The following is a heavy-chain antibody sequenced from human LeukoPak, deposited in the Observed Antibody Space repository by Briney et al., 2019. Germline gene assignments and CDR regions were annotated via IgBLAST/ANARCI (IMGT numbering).Heavy chain of an antibody. V-gene: IGHV3-74*01. CDR3: AKPTSPSYYMDV. CDR2: INSDGSST. D-gene: IGHD5-12*01. CDR1: GFTFSSYW. J-gene: IGHJ6*03. Sequence: GGSLRLSCAASGFTFSSYWMHWVRQAPGKGLVWVSRINSDGSSTSYADSVKGRFTISRDNAKNTLDLQMNSLRGEDTAVYYCAKPTSPSYYMDVWGKGTTVTVSS.